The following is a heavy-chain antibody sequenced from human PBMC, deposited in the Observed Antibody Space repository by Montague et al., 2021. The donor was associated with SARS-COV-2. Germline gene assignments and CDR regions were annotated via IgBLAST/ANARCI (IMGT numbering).Heavy chain of an antibody. V-gene: IGHV6-1*01. CDR3: ARIPAGSKYYFDF. D-gene: IGHD6-13*01. CDR1: GDSVSRKSAT. CDR2: TYYRSKWYN. J-gene: IGHJ4*02. Sequence: CAISGDSVSRKSATWTWIRQSPSRGLEWLGRTYYRSKWYNDYAESVKSRITIDPDTSKHQFSLHLNSVTPEDTAVYYCARIPAGSKYYFDFWGQGTLVTVSS.